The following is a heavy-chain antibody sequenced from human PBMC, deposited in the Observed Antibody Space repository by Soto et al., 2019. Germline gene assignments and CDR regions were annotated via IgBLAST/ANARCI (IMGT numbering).Heavy chain of an antibody. V-gene: IGHV3-7*01. CDR2: IKQDGSEK. CDR1: GFTFSSYW. CDR3: AREYSGYDLYWFDP. Sequence: PGGSLRLSCAASGFTFSSYWMSWVRQAPGKGLEWVANIKQDGSEKYYVDSVKGRFTISRDNAKNSLYLQMNSLRAEDTAVYYCAREYSGYDLYWFDPWGQGTLVTVSS. J-gene: IGHJ5*02. D-gene: IGHD5-12*01.